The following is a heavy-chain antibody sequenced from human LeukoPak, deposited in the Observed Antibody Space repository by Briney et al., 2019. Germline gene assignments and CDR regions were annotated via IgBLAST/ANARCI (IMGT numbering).Heavy chain of an antibody. CDR3: AKSSGARGGDDY. J-gene: IGHJ4*02. Sequence: GGSLRLSCSASGFTLSCYWMSWVRGATGKGLEWVANIKQDGSEKYYVGSVKGRFTISRDNAKNSLYLQMNSLRAEDTAVYYCAKSSGARGGDDYWGQGTLVTVSS. CDR1: GFTLSCYW. V-gene: IGHV3-7*01. CDR2: IKQDGSEK. D-gene: IGHD3-10*01.